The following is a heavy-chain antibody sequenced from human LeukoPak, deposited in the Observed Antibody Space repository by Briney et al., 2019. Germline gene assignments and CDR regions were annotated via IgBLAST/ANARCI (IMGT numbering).Heavy chain of an antibody. Sequence: SETLSLTCAVSGGSISSSNWWSWVRQPPGKGLEWIGEIYHSGSTNYNPSLKSRVTISVDTSKNQFSLKLSSVTAADTAVYYCAREPRGPGYGGIRNWGQGTLVTVSS. CDR3: AREPRGPGYGGIRN. D-gene: IGHD4-23*01. V-gene: IGHV4-4*02. CDR1: GGSISSSNW. J-gene: IGHJ4*02. CDR2: IYHSGST.